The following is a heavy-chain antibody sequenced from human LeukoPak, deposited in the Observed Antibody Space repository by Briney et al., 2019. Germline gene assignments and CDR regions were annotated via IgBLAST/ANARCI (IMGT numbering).Heavy chain of an antibody. D-gene: IGHD5-12*01. V-gene: IGHV4-4*02. CDR2: IYHSGST. CDR1: GGSISSSNW. J-gene: IGHJ2*01. Sequence: SETLSLTCAVSGGSISSSNWWSWVRQPPGKGLEWIGEIYHSGSTNYNPSLKSRVTISVDKSKNQFSLKLSSVTAADTAVYYCSRVVGAPGPWYFDLWGRGTLVTVSS. CDR3: SRVVGAPGPWYFDL.